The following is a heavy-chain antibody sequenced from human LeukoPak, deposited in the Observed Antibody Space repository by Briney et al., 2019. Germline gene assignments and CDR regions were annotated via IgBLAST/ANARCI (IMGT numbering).Heavy chain of an antibody. J-gene: IGHJ3*02. Sequence: SVKVSCKASGGTFSSYAISWVRQAPGQGLEWMGGIIPIFGTANYAQKFQGRVTITADESTSTAYMELSSLRSEDTAVYYCARDSVRVGAKAFGFDIWGQGTMVTVSS. CDR1: GGTFSSYA. V-gene: IGHV1-69*13. CDR3: ARDSVRVGAKAFGFDI. D-gene: IGHD1-26*01. CDR2: IIPIFGTA.